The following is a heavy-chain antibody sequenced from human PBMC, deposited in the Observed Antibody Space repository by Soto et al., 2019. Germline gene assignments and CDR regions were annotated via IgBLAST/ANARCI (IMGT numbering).Heavy chain of an antibody. CDR1: GFIFRSFW. CDR2: IKEDGSDK. CDR3: VKVLARGVGVPRFYFDS. D-gene: IGHD2-2*01. J-gene: IGHJ4*02. Sequence: GGSLRLSCAASGFIFRSFWMSWVRQAPGKGLEWVGNIKEDGSDKNYVDSVKGRFTFSRDNAKNSLYLQMSSLRDEDTAVYYCVKVLARGVGVPRFYFDSWGQGALVTVSS. V-gene: IGHV3-7*03.